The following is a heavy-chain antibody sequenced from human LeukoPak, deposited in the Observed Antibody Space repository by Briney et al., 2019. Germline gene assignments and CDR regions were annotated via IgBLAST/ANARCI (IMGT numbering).Heavy chain of an antibody. D-gene: IGHD3-22*01. CDR2: ISDSSSSI. V-gene: IGHV3-48*01. CDR1: RFTFSSYS. CDR3: ARGLSARGCLDS. J-gene: IGHJ4*02. Sequence: GGSLRLSCAASRFTFSSYSMNWVRQAPGKGLEWVSYISDSSSSIYYADSVKGRFTISRDNAKNSLYLQMNSLRAEDTAVYYCARGLSARGCLDSWGQGTLVTVSS.